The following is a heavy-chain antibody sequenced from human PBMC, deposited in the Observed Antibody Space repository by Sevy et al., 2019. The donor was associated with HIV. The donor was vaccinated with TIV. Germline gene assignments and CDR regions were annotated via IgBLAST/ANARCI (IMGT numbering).Heavy chain of an antibody. V-gene: IGHV3-30-3*01. CDR1: GFTFSSYA. CDR2: ISYDGSNK. Sequence: GGSLRLSCAASGFTFSSYAMHWVRQAPGKGLEWVAVISYDGSNKYYADSVKVRFTISRDNSKNTLYLQMNSLRAEDTAVYYCARDLDYGGNSGYYFDYWGQGTLVTVSS. J-gene: IGHJ4*02. D-gene: IGHD4-17*01. CDR3: ARDLDYGGNSGYYFDY.